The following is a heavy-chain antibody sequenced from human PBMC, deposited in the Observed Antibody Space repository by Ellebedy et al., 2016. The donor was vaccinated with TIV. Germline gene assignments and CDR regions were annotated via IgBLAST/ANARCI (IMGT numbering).Heavy chain of an antibody. CDR2: MNPNSGNT. D-gene: IGHD6-6*01. J-gene: IGHJ4*02. CDR1: GYTFTSYD. Sequence: ASVKVSCKASGYTFTSYDINWVRQATGQGLEWMGWMNPNSGNTGYAQKFQGRVTLTRDTSMNTAYMELSSLTSEDTAVYYCATLPYISSSSAYWGQGTLVTVSS. CDR3: ATLPYISSSSAY. V-gene: IGHV1-8*01.